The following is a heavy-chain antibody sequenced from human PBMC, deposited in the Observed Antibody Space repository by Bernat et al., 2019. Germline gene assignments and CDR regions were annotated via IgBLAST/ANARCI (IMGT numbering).Heavy chain of an antibody. CDR2: INPNSGGT. CDR1: GYTFTGYY. Sequence: LVQSGAEVKKPGASVKVSCKASGYTFTGYYMHWVRQAPGQGLEWMGWINPNSGGTNYAQKFQGWVTMTRDTSISTAYMELSRLRSDDTAVYYCARGFGYCSSTSCYNAFDIWGQGTMVTVSS. D-gene: IGHD2-2*02. V-gene: IGHV1-2*04. CDR3: ARGFGYCSSTSCYNAFDI. J-gene: IGHJ3*02.